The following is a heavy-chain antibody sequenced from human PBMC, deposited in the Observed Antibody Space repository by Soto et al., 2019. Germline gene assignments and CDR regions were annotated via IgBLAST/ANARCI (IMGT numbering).Heavy chain of an antibody. CDR1: GFRFHNYA. J-gene: IGHJ2*01. D-gene: IGHD2-15*01. Sequence: EVQLLQSGGGLEHPGGSLRLSCAASGFRFHNYAMNWVRQAPGKGPEWVSLITHSGAGTYYADSVKGRFNISRDNSRNTVELEMNSVRAEDTAMYYCERDSFHCSSLTGLSNWYLDLWGRGTMVTVSS. CDR2: ITHSGAGT. V-gene: IGHV3-23*01. CDR3: ERDSFHCSSLTGLSNWYLDL.